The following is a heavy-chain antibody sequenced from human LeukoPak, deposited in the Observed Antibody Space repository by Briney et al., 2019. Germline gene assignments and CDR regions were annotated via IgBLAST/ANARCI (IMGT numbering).Heavy chain of an antibody. V-gene: IGHV3-7*01. CDR2: IKRDGSEG. CDR3: ARLNFWSNSYAAPFDS. CDR1: KFFFHGYW. Sequence: GGSLRLSCAASKFFFHGYWMSWVRQAPGKGLEWVANIKRDGSEGYYMDSVKGRFTISRDNAENLLFLQMNSLRPDDTAVYYCARLNFWSNSYAAPFDSWGRGSLVTVSS. D-gene: IGHD3-16*01. J-gene: IGHJ4*02.